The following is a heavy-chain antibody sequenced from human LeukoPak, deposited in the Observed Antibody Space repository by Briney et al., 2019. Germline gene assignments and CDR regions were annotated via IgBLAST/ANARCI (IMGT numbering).Heavy chain of an antibody. CDR1: AYRNSKLS. J-gene: IGHJ3*02. CDR3: ASILGGNSNDAFDI. CDR2: FDPEDGET. D-gene: IGHD4-23*01. V-gene: IGHV1-24*01. Sequence: ASGKVSFKGSAYRNSKLSRHWVRLGPGKGLEWKGGFDPEDGETIYAQKFQGRVTMTEDRSTDTAYMEVSSLRSEDTAVYYCASILGGNSNDAFDIWGQGTMVTVSS.